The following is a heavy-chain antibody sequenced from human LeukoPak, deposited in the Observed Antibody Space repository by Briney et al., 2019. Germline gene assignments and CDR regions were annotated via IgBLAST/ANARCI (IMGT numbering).Heavy chain of an antibody. CDR2: ISYDGSNK. CDR1: GFTFSSYA. Sequence: GGSLRLSCAASGFTFSSYAMPWVRQAPGKGLEWVAVISYDGSNKYYADSVKGRFTISRDNSKNTLYLQMNSLRAEDTAVYYCAREREYRIAAAGTCWFDPWGQGTLVTVSS. V-gene: IGHV3-30-3*01. CDR3: AREREYRIAAAGTCWFDP. J-gene: IGHJ5*02. D-gene: IGHD6-13*01.